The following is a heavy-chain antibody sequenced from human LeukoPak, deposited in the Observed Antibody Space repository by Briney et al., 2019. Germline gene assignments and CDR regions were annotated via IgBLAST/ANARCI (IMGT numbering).Heavy chain of an antibody. CDR1: GFTFSSYS. CDR3: AKDARGFDP. Sequence: GGSLRLSCAASGFTFSSYSMSWVRQAPGKGLEWVSYITSGSSTIYYADSVKGRFTISRDNSKNTLYLQMNSLRAEDTAVYYCAKDARGFDPWGQGTLVTVSS. J-gene: IGHJ5*02. V-gene: IGHV3-48*01. CDR2: ITSGSSTI.